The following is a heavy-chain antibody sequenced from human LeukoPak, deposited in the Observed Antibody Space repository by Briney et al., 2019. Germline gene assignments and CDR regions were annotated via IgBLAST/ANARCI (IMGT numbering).Heavy chain of an antibody. D-gene: IGHD3-10*01. CDR3: ARDVKGRRYYYMDV. V-gene: IGHV3-21*01. J-gene: IGHJ6*03. CDR2: ISGSSTYI. Sequence: GGSLRLSCAASGFTFSDYSMNWVRQAPGKGLEWVSSISGSSTYIYYSDSLKGRFTISRDNAKNSLYLQMNSLRVEDTAVYYCARDVKGRRYYYMDVWGKGTTVTVS. CDR1: GFTFSDYS.